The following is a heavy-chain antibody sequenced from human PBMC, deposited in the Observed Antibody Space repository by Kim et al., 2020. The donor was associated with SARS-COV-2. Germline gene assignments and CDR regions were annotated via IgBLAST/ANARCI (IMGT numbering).Heavy chain of an antibody. D-gene: IGHD3-16*02. CDR2: IYYSGST. J-gene: IGHJ6*02. CDR3: ARDRGNYDYVWGSYRIYYFYGMDV. V-gene: IGHV4-59*01. CDR1: GGSISSYY. Sequence: SETLSLTCTVSGGSISSYYWSWIRQPPGKGLEWIGYIYYSGSTNYNPSLKSRVTISVDTSKNQFSLKLSSVTAADTAVYYCARDRGNYDYVWGSYRIYYFYGMDVWGQGTTVTVSS.